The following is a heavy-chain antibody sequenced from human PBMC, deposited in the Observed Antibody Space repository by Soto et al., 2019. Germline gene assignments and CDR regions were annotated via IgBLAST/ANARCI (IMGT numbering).Heavy chain of an antibody. CDR1: GFTFSSYA. V-gene: IGHV3-30-3*01. CDR3: ARPLWRDDYNGGYFDL. D-gene: IGHD4-4*01. CDR2: ISYDGSNK. Sequence: QVQLVESGGGVVQPGRSLRLSCAASGFTFSSYAMHWVRQAPGKGLEWVAVISYDGSNKYYADSVKGRFTISRDNSKNTVYLQMTSLRTEDTAVYYWARPLWRDDYNGGYFDLWGRGTLVTVSS. J-gene: IGHJ2*01.